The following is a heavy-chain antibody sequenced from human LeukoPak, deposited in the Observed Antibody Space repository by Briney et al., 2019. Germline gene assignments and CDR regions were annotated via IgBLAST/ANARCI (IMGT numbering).Heavy chain of an antibody. D-gene: IGHD3/OR15-3a*01. J-gene: IGHJ5*02. CDR1: GGSISGYY. CDR2: IYYSGST. V-gene: IGHV4-59*01. Sequence: QTSETLSLTCTVSGGSISGYYWSWIRQPPGKGLEWIGFIYYSGSTTYNPSLNSRVTISVDTSKNQFSLNLRSVTAADTAMYYCARHGLSTIDTVWLDPWGQGTLVTVSS. CDR3: ARHGLSTIDTVWLDP.